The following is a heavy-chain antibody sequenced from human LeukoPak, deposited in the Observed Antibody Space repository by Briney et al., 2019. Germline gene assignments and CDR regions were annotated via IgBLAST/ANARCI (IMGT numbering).Heavy chain of an antibody. D-gene: IGHD3-9*01. J-gene: IGHJ4*02. V-gene: IGHV3-21*01. CDR3: TRGFYDTLTGPDY. Sequence: GGSLRLSCAASGFTFSTYSMNWVRQAPGKRLEWVSSISSSSTYIYYADSVKGRVTISRDNAKNSLCLQMNSLRGEDTAVYYCTRGFYDTLTGPDYWGQGTLVTVSS. CDR1: GFTFSTYS. CDR2: ISSSSTYI.